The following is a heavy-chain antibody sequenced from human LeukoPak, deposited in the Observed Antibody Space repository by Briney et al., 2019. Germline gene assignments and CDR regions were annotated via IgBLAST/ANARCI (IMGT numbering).Heavy chain of an antibody. V-gene: IGHV4-59*01. CDR1: GGSISSYY. CDR3: ARAPQDGSNWSHYFDH. J-gene: IGHJ4*02. D-gene: IGHD6-13*01. CDR2: IYYSGST. Sequence: PSETLSLTCTVSGGSISSYYWSWIRQPPGKGLEWIGYIYYSGSTNYNPSLNNRVTISIDRSRNQFSLKLNSVTPADTAVYYCARAPQDGSNWSHYFDHWGRGALVTVSS.